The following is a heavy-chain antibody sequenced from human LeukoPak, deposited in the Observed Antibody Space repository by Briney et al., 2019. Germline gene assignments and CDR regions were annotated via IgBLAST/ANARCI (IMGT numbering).Heavy chain of an antibody. Sequence: GRSLRLSCAASGFTFSSYAMSWVRQAPGKGLEWVSAISGSGGSTYYADSVKGRFTISRDNSKNTLYLQMNSLRAEDTAVYYCAKDIKYYYDSSGYYYANDYWGQGTLVTVSS. J-gene: IGHJ4*02. CDR1: GFTFSSYA. V-gene: IGHV3-23*01. D-gene: IGHD3-22*01. CDR3: AKDIKYYYDSSGYYYANDY. CDR2: ISGSGGST.